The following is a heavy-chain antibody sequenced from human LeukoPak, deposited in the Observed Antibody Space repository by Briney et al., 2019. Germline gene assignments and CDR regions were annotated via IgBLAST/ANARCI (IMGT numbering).Heavy chain of an antibody. V-gene: IGHV3-23*05. J-gene: IGHJ5*02. CDR1: GFTFSGYA. CDR3: AKDLNYGDGRWEFDV. D-gene: IGHD4-17*01. CDR2: VFASGSVF. Sequence: TGGSLRLFCAASGFTFSGYAMAWVRQAPGKGLEWLSGVFASGSVFSYADSVKGRFTVSRDNSKDTLYLQVKSLRVDDTAIYFCAKDLNYGDGRWEFDVWGQGTQVSVX.